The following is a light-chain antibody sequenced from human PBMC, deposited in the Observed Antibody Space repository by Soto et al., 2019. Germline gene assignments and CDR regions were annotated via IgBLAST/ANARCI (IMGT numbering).Light chain of an antibody. CDR1: SSDVGGSNY. CDR3: SSYTSSSTPLYV. Sequence: QSALTQPASVSGSPGQSITISCTGTSSDVGGSNYVSWYQQHPGKAPKLMIYDVSNRPSGVSNRVSGSKSGNTASLTISGLQAEDEAEDYCSSYTSSSTPLYVFGTGTKLTVL. V-gene: IGLV2-14*01. J-gene: IGLJ1*01. CDR2: DVS.